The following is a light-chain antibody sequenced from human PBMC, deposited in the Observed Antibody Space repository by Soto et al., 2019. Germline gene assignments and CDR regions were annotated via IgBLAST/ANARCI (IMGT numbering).Light chain of an antibody. V-gene: IGKV1-39*01. J-gene: IGKJ1*01. Sequence: DIQMTQSPSSLSASVGDRITITCRASQSISSYLNWYQQKPGKAPNLLIYAASSLQGGVPSRFSGGGSGTDFTLTISSLQPEDFATYFCQQNYNTPRTFGQGTRVEI. CDR2: AAS. CDR1: QSISSY. CDR3: QQNYNTPRT.